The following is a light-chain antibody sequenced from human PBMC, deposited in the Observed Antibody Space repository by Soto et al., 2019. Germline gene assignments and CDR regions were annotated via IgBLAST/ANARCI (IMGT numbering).Light chain of an antibody. CDR1: NSDVGGYNY. J-gene: IGLJ2*01. CDR2: ELS. V-gene: IGLV2-8*01. CDR3: SSYAGSNNFVV. Sequence: QSVLTQPPSASGSPGQSVTISCTGTNSDVGGYNYVSWYQQHPGKAPKLMIYELSKRPSGDPDRFSGSKSGNTASLTVSGLQAEDEVDYYCSSYAGSNNFVVFGGGTKLTVL.